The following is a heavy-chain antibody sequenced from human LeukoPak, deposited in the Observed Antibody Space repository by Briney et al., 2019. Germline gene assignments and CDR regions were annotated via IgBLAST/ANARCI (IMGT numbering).Heavy chain of an antibody. D-gene: IGHD3-3*01. Sequence: GESLRLSCAASGFTFSSYSMNWVRQAPGKGLEWVSSISSSSSYIYYADSVKGRFTISRDNAKNSLYLQMNSLRAEDTAVYYCARDLQFWSGYSTLYYMDVWGKGTTVTVSS. CDR1: GFTFSSYS. V-gene: IGHV3-21*01. CDR3: ARDLQFWSGYSTLYYMDV. J-gene: IGHJ6*03. CDR2: ISSSSSYI.